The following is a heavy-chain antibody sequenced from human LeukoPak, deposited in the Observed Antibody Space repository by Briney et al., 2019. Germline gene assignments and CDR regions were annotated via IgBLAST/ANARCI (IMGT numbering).Heavy chain of an antibody. J-gene: IGHJ5*02. V-gene: IGHV3-11*01. Sequence: GGSLRLSCAASGFTFSDYYMSWIRQAPGKGLEWVSYISSSGSTIYYADSVKGRFTISRDNAKNSLYLQMNSLRAEDTAVYYCARGSYYYVSSGWWFDPWGQGTLVTVSS. CDR3: ARGSYYYVSSGWWFDP. D-gene: IGHD3-22*01. CDR2: ISSSGSTI. CDR1: GFTFSDYY.